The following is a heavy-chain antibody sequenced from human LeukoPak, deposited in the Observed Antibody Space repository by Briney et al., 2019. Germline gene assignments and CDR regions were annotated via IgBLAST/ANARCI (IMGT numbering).Heavy chain of an antibody. J-gene: IGHJ4*02. CDR2: IRDSGEA. CDR1: GFRVSDYY. CDR3: ARITLEPGYCSSTSCYPTPYFDY. V-gene: IGHV3-66*01. D-gene: IGHD2-2*01. Sequence: PGGSLRLSCAVSGFRVSDYYMSWVRQAPGKGLEWVGLIRDSGEAFYADFVRSRFAISRDESENTLYLQMNSLRAEDTAVYYCARITLEPGYCSSTSCYPTPYFDYWGQGTLVTVSS.